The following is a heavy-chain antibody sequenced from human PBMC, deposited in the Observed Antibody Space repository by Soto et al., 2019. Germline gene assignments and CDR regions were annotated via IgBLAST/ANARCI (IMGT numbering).Heavy chain of an antibody. CDR1: GYTFSNHG. D-gene: IGHD1-26*01. J-gene: IGHJ4*02. CDR3: AREDSGGLDY. CDR2: FSSYNGDA. Sequence: ASVKVSCKASGYTFSNHGISWVRQAPGQGLEWMGWFSSYNGDARYAQNLQGRVTMTTDTSTSTAYMELWSLRSDDTAVYYCAREDSGGLDYWGQGTLVTVSS. V-gene: IGHV1-18*01.